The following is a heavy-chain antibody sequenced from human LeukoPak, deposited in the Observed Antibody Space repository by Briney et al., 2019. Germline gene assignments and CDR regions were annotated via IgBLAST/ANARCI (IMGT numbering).Heavy chain of an antibody. CDR2: IYSDDTT. J-gene: IGHJ3*02. V-gene: IGHV3-53*01. CDR3: ARPWDAFDI. Sequence: GGSLRLSCAASGFNVISNYMNWVRQAPGKGLEWVSVIYSDDTTYYADSVKGRCTISRDNSRNTLYLQMNSLRPEDTAVYYCARPWDAFDIWGQGTMVTVSS. CDR1: GFNVISNY.